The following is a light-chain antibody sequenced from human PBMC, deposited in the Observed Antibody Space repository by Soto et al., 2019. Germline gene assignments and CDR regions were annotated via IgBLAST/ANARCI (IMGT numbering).Light chain of an antibody. CDR2: KAS. Sequence: DIQMTQSPSTLSASVGDRVTITCRASQSISTWLAWYQQKPGKAPNLLIYKASSLEGGVPSRFSGSGSGTEFTLTISSLQPDDFATYYCQQYLNRWPFGKGPRWKSN. CDR1: QSISTW. J-gene: IGKJ1*01. CDR3: QQYLNRWP. V-gene: IGKV1-5*03.